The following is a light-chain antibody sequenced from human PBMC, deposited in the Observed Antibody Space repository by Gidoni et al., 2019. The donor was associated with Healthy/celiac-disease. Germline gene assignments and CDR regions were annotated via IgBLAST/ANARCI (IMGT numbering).Light chain of an antibody. J-gene: IGKJ1*01. Sequence: QMTPFPSPLSASVGDRATIPCRASQSIRIRLAWYQQKPGKAPKLLIYDASSLESGVPSRFSGSGSGTEFTRTISSLQPDDCATYYCQQYNSYSRTFGKGTKVEIK. V-gene: IGKV1-5*01. CDR1: QSIRIR. CDR3: QQYNSYSRT. CDR2: DAS.